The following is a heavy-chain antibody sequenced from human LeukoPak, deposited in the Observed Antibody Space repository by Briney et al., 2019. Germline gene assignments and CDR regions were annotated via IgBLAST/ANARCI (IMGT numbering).Heavy chain of an antibody. D-gene: IGHD3-10*01. Sequence: PGGSLRLSCAASGFTFSSYEMNWVRQAPGKGLELVSYISSSGSTIYYADSVKGRFTISRDNAKNSLYLQMNSLRAEDTAVYYCARAPLGRITMVRGVITKPLDYWGQGTLVTVSS. CDR2: ISSSGSTI. J-gene: IGHJ4*02. CDR3: ARAPLGRITMVRGVITKPLDY. CDR1: GFTFSSYE. V-gene: IGHV3-48*03.